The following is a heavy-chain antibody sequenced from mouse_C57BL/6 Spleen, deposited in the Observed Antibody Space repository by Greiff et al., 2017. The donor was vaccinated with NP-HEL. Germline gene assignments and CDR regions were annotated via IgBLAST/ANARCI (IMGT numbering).Heavy chain of an antibody. CDR1: GYAFSSSW. CDR2: IYPGDGDT. Sequence: VQGVESGPELVKPGASVKISCKASGYAFSSSWMNWVKQRPGKGLEWIGRIYPGDGDTNYNGKFKGKATLTADKSSSTAYMQLSSLTSEDSAVYFCARSGDGYFAMDYWGQGTSVTVSS. J-gene: IGHJ4*01. V-gene: IGHV1-82*01. CDR3: ARSGDGYFAMDY. D-gene: IGHD2-3*01.